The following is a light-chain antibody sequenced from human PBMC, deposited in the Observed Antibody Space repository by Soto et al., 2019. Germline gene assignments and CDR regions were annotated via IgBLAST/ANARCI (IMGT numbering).Light chain of an antibody. CDR3: QQSYDTPYT. J-gene: IGKJ2*01. Sequence: IQRTQSPSSLSASVRERVTVTFRASQTINALISWYQQQPGKAPSLLIYGSSTLQSGVPSRFSGSGSGTDFTLTISNLQPEDFASYFCQQSYDTPYTVGQGTKVDIK. CDR1: QTINAL. CDR2: GSS. V-gene: IGKV1-39*01.